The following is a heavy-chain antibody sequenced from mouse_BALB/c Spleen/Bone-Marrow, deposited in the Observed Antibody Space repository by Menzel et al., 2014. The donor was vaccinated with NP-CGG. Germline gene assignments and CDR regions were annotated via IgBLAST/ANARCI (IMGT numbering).Heavy chain of an antibody. CDR3: AGIKAY. CDR1: GLNINDYY. V-gene: IGHV14-1*02. J-gene: IGHJ2*01. CDR2: IDPENGST. Sequence: QSAAAPVRPGALVKLSCKAAGLNINDYYMHWVKQTPEQGLEWIGWIDPENGSTIYESKCQGKASITADKYSNTACLPLSSLASDVSAVDYGAGIKAYWGQGTTLTVSS.